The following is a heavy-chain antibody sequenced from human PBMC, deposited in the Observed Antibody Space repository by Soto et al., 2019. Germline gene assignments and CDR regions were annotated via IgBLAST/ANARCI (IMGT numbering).Heavy chain of an antibody. CDR2: IHPRGGSA. CDR1: GYTFTAYF. J-gene: IGHJ4*02. V-gene: IGHV1-46*01. D-gene: IGHD2-2*01. CDR3: ARATSSSTSFFFDY. Sequence: ASVKVSCKASGYTFTAYFMHWVRQAPGQGLEWMGIIHPRGGSANYAQKFQGRIAMTWDTSTSTVYMELSSLRSDDTAVYFCARATSSSTSFFFDYWGQGTLVTVSS.